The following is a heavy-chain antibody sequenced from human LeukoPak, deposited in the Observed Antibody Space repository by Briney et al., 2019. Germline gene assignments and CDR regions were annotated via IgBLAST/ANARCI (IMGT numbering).Heavy chain of an antibody. V-gene: IGHV3-23*01. Sequence: GGSLRLSCAASRFTFSAYAMTWVRQAPGKGLEWVSSISASGGSTYYVDSVKGRFTISRDNSKSTLYLQMNSLRPEDTAVYYCARDGTNWSNWLDPWGQGTLVTVSS. CDR1: RFTFSAYA. J-gene: IGHJ5*02. D-gene: IGHD1-1*01. CDR2: ISASGGST. CDR3: ARDGTNWSNWLDP.